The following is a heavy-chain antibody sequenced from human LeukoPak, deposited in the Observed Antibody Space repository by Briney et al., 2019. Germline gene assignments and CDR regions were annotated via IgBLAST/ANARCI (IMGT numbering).Heavy chain of an antibody. J-gene: IGHJ4*02. Sequence: PGGSLRLSCAASGFTFSSYGMHWVRQAPGKGLEWVAVISTGGRNENYVDSVKGRFTISRDNSKNTLYLQLNSLRTEDTAVYYCVRSEDSAWHNFDSWGQGTLVTVSS. D-gene: IGHD6-19*01. CDR2: ISTGGRNE. CDR1: GFTFSSYG. CDR3: VRSEDSAWHNFDS. V-gene: IGHV3-30*19.